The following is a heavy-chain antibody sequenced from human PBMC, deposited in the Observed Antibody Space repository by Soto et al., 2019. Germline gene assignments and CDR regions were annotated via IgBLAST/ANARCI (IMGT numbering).Heavy chain of an antibody. J-gene: IGHJ6*02. CDR2: IYSSGST. Sequence: QLQLQESGPGLVKPSETLSLTCTVSGGSISRSNCYWGWIRQPPGKGLEWIGSIYSSGSTYYNPSLRSRSTISVDTSRSQCSLKESPVTTADTAVYYCARQTGTDGMDDWGQGTTVT. V-gene: IGHV4-39*01. D-gene: IGHD3-9*01. CDR1: GGSISRSNCY. CDR3: ARQTGTDGMDD.